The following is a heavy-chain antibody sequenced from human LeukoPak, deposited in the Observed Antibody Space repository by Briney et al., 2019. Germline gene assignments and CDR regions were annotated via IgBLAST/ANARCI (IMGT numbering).Heavy chain of an antibody. J-gene: IGHJ4*02. D-gene: IGHD6-13*01. V-gene: IGHV1-46*01. CDR3: ARGESSTKFGY. CDR1: GYTFTSYF. Sequence: ASVKVSCKASGYTFTSYFIHWVRQAPGQGLEWMGIINPSGRTTSYAQKFQGRVTMTRDTSTSTVYMELSSLRSEDTAVYFCARGESSTKFGYWGQGTLVTVSS. CDR2: INPSGRTT.